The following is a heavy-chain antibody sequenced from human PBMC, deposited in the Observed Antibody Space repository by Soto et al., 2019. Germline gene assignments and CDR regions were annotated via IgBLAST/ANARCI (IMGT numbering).Heavy chain of an antibody. D-gene: IGHD6-13*01. CDR3: AGAAVRAAAGGAFDI. J-gene: IGHJ3*02. Sequence: GGSLRLSCAASGFTFSSYSMNWVRQAPGKGLEWVSYISSSSSTIYYADSVKGRFTISRDNAKNSLYLQMNSLRAEDTAVYYCAGAAVRAAAGGAFDIWCQGTRVTVAS. CDR2: ISSSSSTI. CDR1: GFTFSSYS. V-gene: IGHV3-48*01.